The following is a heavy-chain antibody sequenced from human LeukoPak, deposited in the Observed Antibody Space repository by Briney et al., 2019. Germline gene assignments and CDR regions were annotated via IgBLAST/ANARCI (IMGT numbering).Heavy chain of an antibody. Sequence: GASVKVSCKASGYTFTSYGISWVRQAPGQGLEWMGGIIPIFGTANYAQKFQGRVTITTDESTSTAYMELSSLRSEDTAVYYCAREDCSSTSCREPDAFDIWGQGTMVTVSS. D-gene: IGHD2-2*01. J-gene: IGHJ3*02. CDR3: AREDCSSTSCREPDAFDI. CDR2: IIPIFGTA. CDR1: GYTFTSYG. V-gene: IGHV1-69*05.